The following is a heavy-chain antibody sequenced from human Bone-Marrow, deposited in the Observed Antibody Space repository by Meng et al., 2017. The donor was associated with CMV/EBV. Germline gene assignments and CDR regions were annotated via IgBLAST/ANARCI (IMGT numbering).Heavy chain of an antibody. D-gene: IGHD1-26*01. Sequence: RLSCAAAGFTFGSYAMHWVRQAPGKGLEWVAVISYDGSNKYYADSVKGRFTISRDNSKNTLYLQMNSLRAEDTAVYYCAKGATHFDYWGQGTLVTVSS. CDR3: AKGATHFDY. J-gene: IGHJ4*02. V-gene: IGHV3-30-3*01. CDR2: ISYDGSNK. CDR1: GFTFGSYA.